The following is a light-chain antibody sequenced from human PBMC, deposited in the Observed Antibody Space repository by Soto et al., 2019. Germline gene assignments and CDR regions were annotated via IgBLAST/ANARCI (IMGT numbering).Light chain of an antibody. CDR2: RAS. J-gene: IGKJ2*01. V-gene: IGKV1-39*01. CDR1: QDISTF. CDR3: QQSYSTPFT. Sequence: DIQMTQSPSSLSASVEDSVTITCRATQDISTFLNWYQQRPGKAPNVLIYRASTLQGVVPSRFSGSGSGTDFTLTISGLQPEDFAIYYCQQSYSTPFTFGQGTQVEV.